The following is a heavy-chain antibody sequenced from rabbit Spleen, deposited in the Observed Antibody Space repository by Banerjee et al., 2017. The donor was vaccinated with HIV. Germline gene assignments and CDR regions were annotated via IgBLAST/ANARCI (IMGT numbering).Heavy chain of an antibody. CDR1: GFSFSSNYF. J-gene: IGHJ4*01. CDR2: IYAGSGGST. D-gene: IGHD1-1*01. CDR3: ARDHSSSGFWGFNW. Sequence: QSLEESGGDLVKPGASLTLTCTASGFSFSSNYFMCWVRQAPGKGLEWIGCIYAGSGGSTYYASWAKGRFTISKTSSTTVDLQMTSLTAADTATYFCARDHSSSGFWGFNWWGPGTLVTVS. V-gene: IGHV1S40*01.